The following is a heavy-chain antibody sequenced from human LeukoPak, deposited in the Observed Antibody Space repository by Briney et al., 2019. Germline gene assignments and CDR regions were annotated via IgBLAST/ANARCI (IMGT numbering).Heavy chain of an antibody. CDR2: ISAYNGNT. V-gene: IGHV1-18*01. Sequence: GASVKLSCKASGYTFTSYCIRWVRQVPGQGLEWMGWISAYNGNTNYAQKLQGRVTMTTDTSTSTAYMELRSLRSDDTAVYYCARVPSAAGTGYYYMDVWGKGTTVTVSS. D-gene: IGHD6-13*01. CDR1: GYTFTSYC. CDR3: ARVPSAAGTGYYYMDV. J-gene: IGHJ6*03.